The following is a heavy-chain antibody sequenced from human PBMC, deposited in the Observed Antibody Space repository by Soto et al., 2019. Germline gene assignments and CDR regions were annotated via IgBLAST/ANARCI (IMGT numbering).Heavy chain of an antibody. CDR2: IWYDGSNK. Sequence: QVQLVESGGGVVQPGRSLRLSCAASGFTFSSYGMHWVRQAPGKGLEWVAVIWYDGSNKYYADSVKGRFTISRDNSKNTLYLQINSLRAEDTAVYYCARADVYPGMAPWFGELFYYFDYWGQGTLVTGSS. J-gene: IGHJ4*02. CDR1: GFTFSSYG. D-gene: IGHD3-10*01. V-gene: IGHV3-33*01. CDR3: ARADVYPGMAPWFGELFYYFDY.